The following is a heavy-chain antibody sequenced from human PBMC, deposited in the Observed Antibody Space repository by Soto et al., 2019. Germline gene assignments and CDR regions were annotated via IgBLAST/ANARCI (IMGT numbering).Heavy chain of an antibody. J-gene: IGHJ6*03. V-gene: IGHV1-24*01. D-gene: IGHD3-10*01. CDR3: ATEPYYYGSGSYHYMDV. CDR2: FDPEDGET. Sequence: ASVKVSCKASGYTLTELSMHWVRQAPGKGLEWMGGFDPEDGETIYAQKFQGRVTMTEDTSTDTAYMELSSLRSEDTAVYYCATEPYYYGSGSYHYMDVWGKGTTVTVSS. CDR1: GYTLTELS.